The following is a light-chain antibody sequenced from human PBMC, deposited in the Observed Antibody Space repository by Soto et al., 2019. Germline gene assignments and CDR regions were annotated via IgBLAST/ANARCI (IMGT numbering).Light chain of an antibody. V-gene: IGLV2-14*01. CDR3: SSYTNSNTLWV. J-gene: IGLJ3*02. Sequence: QSALSQPASVSGSPGQSITISCTGTSSDVGAYHYVSWYQQHPGKAPKLMIYEVSYRPSGVSNRFSGSKSGNTASLTISGLQAEDEADYYCSSYTNSNTLWVFGGGTKLTVL. CDR2: EVS. CDR1: SSDVGAYHY.